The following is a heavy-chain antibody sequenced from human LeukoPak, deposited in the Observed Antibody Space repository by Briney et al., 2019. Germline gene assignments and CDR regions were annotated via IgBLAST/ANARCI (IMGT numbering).Heavy chain of an antibody. CDR2: INPNSGGT. D-gene: IGHD2-2*01. CDR3: ARDGGYCSSTSCYHYYYGMDV. V-gene: IGHV1-2*02. J-gene: IGHJ6*02. CDR1: GYTFTGYY. Sequence: ASVKVSCKASGYTFTGYYMHWVRQAPGQGLEWMGWINPNSGGTNYAQKFQGRVTMTRDTSISTAYMELSRLRSDDTAVYYCARDGGYCSSTSCYHYYYGMDVWGQGTTVTVSS.